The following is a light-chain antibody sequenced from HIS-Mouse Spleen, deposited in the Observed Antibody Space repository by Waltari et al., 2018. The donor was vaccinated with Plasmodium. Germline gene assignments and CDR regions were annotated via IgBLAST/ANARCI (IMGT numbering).Light chain of an antibody. CDR3: LQDYNYPYT. CDR2: AAS. CDR1: QGIRND. V-gene: IGKV1-6*01. Sequence: ALQMTQSPSSLSASVEDRVTITCRASQGIRNDLGWYQQKPGKAPKLLIYAASSLQSGVPSRFSGSGSGTDFTLTISSLQPEDFATYYCLQDYNYPYTFGQGTKLEIK. J-gene: IGKJ2*01.